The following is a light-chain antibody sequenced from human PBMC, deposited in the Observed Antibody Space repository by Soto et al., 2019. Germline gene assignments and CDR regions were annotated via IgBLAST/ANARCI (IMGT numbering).Light chain of an antibody. J-gene: IGKJ4*01. Sequence: EVVMTQSPGIVSSPPGERVTLSCRASQSISNNFLAWYQQKPGQAPRLLIYGASSRATGIPDRFSGSGSGTDFTLTISRLEPDDFAVYFCQQYDTSVTFGGGTKVDIK. V-gene: IGKV3-20*01. CDR1: QSISNNF. CDR3: QQYDTSVT. CDR2: GAS.